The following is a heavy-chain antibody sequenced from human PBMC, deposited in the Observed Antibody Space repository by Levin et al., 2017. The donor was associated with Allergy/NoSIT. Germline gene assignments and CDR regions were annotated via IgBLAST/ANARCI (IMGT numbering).Heavy chain of an antibody. CDR1: GFTFSSYS. J-gene: IGHJ6*02. Sequence: LSLTCAASGFTFSSYSMNWVRQAPGKGLEWVSSISSSSSYIYYADSVKGRFTISRDNAKNSLYLQMNSLRAEDTAVYYCARENLLMVYAAYYGMDVWGQGTTVTVSS. D-gene: IGHD2-8*01. V-gene: IGHV3-21*01. CDR3: ARENLLMVYAAYYGMDV. CDR2: ISSSSSYI.